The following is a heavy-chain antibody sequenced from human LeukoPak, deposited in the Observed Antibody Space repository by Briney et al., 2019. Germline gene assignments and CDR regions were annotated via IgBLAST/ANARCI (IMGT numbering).Heavy chain of an antibody. V-gene: IGHV4-59*01. CDR1: GGSISSYY. Sequence: SETLSLTSTVSGGSISSYYWSWIRRPAGNGLEWIGYIYYSGSTNYNPSLKSRVTISVDTSKNQFSLKLSSVTAADTAVYYCARDGAIGRGWDYWGQGTLVTVSS. J-gene: IGHJ4*02. CDR2: IYYSGST. CDR3: ARDGAIGRGWDY. D-gene: IGHD2-15*01.